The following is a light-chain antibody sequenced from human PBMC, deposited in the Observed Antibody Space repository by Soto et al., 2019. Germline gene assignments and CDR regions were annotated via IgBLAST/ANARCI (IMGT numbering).Light chain of an antibody. V-gene: IGLV2-14*01. CDR1: SSDVGGYNF. CDR2: EVS. CDR3: SSYTSSSTHNYV. Sequence: QSALTQPASVSGSPGQSITISCTGISSDVGGYNFVSWSQQHPGKAPKLMIYEVSNRPSGVSNRFSGSKSGNTASLTISGLQAEDEADYYCSSYTSSSTHNYVFGTGTKVTVL. J-gene: IGLJ1*01.